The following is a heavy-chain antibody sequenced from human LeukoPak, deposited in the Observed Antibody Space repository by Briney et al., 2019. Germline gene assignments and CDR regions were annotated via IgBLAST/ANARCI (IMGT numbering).Heavy chain of an antibody. V-gene: IGHV3-30*03. CDR3: LTEDTPTVFDY. D-gene: IGHD5-18*01. J-gene: IGHJ4*02. CDR2: ISYNGGVR. Sequence: GGALRLSCAASGFTFSNYGMHWVRQAPGKGLDWVALISYNGGVRFYADSVKGRFTISRDNSKNTEYLQMNSLRTEDTAVYYCLTEDTPTVFDYWGQGTLVTVSS. CDR1: GFTFSNYG.